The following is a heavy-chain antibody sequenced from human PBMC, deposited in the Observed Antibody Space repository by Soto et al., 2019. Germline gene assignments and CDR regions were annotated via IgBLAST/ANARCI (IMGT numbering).Heavy chain of an antibody. CDR3: ARIRGWHYYDSSGYYYFDY. J-gene: IGHJ4*02. CDR1: GFSLSTSGMC. D-gene: IGHD3-22*01. CDR2: IDWDDDK. Sequence: SGPTLVNPTQTLTLTCTFSGFSLSTSGMCVSWIRQPPGKALEWLALIDWDDDKYYSTSLKTRLTISKDTSKNQVVLTMTNMDPVGTATYYCARIRGWHYYDSSGYYYFDYWGQGTLVTVSS. V-gene: IGHV2-70*01.